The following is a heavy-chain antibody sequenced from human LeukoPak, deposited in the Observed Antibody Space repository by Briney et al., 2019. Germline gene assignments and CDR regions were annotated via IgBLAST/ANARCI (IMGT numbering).Heavy chain of an antibody. Sequence: SVKVSCKASGGTFSSYTISWVRQAPGQGLEWMGRIIPIFGTANYAQKFQGRVTITTDESTSTAYMELSSLRSEDTAVYYCAREGSIHSNDYWGQGTLVTVSS. J-gene: IGHJ4*02. CDR2: IIPIFGTA. D-gene: IGHD2-15*01. CDR1: GGTFSSYT. V-gene: IGHV1-69*05. CDR3: AREGSIHSNDY.